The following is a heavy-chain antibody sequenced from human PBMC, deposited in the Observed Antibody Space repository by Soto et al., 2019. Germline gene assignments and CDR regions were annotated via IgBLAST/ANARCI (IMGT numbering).Heavy chain of an antibody. CDR2: FDPEDGET. CDR1: GYTLTELS. CDR3: ATHHSGRCTHGVCRDPRGY. Sequence: ASVKVSCKVSGYTLTELSMHWVRQAPGKGLEWMGGFDPEDGETIYAQKFQGRVTMTEDTSTDTAYMELSSLRSEDTAVYYCATHHSGRCTHGVCRDPRGYWGQGTLVTVSS. V-gene: IGHV1-24*01. J-gene: IGHJ4*02. D-gene: IGHD2-8*01.